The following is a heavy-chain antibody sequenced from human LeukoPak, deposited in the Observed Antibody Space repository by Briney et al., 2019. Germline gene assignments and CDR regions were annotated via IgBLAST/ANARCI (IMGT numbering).Heavy chain of an antibody. D-gene: IGHD6-19*01. V-gene: IGHV3-30-3*01. CDR1: GFTFSNYA. CDR3: VRVYTWLGLFDY. CDR2: ISYDGNYQ. Sequence: GGSLRLSCAVSGFTFSNYALHWARQPPGKGLEWVAVISYDGNYQYYADSVKGRFTVSRDNSKDTLYLQMNSLRAEDAAVYYCVRVYTWLGLFDYWGQGTLVTVSS. J-gene: IGHJ4*02.